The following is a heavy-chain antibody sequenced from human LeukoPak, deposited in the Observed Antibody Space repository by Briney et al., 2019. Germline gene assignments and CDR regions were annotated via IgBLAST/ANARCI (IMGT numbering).Heavy chain of an antibody. D-gene: IGHD1-26*01. CDR1: GLTFSSYA. V-gene: IGHV3-30*04. CDR3: ARGGSSGRYYTSFDY. CDR2: ISYDGSNK. Sequence: GGSLRLFCAASGLTFSSYAMNWVRQAPGKGLEWVAVISYDGSNKYYADSVKGRFTISRDNSKNTLYLQMNSLRAEDTAVYYCARGGSSGRYYTSFDYWGLGTLVTVSS. J-gene: IGHJ4*02.